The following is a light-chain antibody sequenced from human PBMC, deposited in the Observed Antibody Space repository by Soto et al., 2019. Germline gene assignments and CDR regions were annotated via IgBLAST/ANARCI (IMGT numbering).Light chain of an antibody. J-gene: IGLJ3*02. Sequence: QSALTQPASVSGSPGQSITISCTGTSSDVGDYNYVSWYQQHPGEAPKLMIYDVSNRPSGVSYRFSGSKSANTASLTISGLQAEDEADYYCSSYTSSSTQVLGGGTKLTVL. CDR1: SSDVGDYNY. CDR3: SSYTSSSTQV. V-gene: IGLV2-14*01. CDR2: DVS.